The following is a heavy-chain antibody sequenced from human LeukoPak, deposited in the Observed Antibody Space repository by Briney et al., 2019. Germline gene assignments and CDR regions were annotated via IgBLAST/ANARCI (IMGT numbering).Heavy chain of an antibody. V-gene: IGHV4-30-2*01. CDR1: GGSISSGGYY. CDR3: AKRVAAAGIFDY. D-gene: IGHD6-13*01. Sequence: SETLSLTCTVSGGSISSGGYYWSWIRQPPGKGLEWIGYIYQSGSTYYTPSLESRVTISVDRSKNQFSLRLSSVTAADTAVYYCAKRVAAAGIFDYWGQGTLVTVSS. CDR2: IYQSGST. J-gene: IGHJ4*02.